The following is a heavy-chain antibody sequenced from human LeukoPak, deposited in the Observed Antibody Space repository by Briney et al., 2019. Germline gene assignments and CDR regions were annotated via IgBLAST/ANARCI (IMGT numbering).Heavy chain of an antibody. V-gene: IGHV3-74*01. Sequence: GGSLRLSCAASGFTFGSYWMHWVRQAPGKGLVWVSRINTDGGDTIYADSVKGLFTISRDNAKNTLFLQMNSLRAEDTAVYYCARDEKIVGTSGQDYWGQGPLVTVSS. CDR1: GFTFGSYW. J-gene: IGHJ4*02. CDR3: ARDEKIVGTSGQDY. CDR2: INTDGGDT. D-gene: IGHD1-26*01.